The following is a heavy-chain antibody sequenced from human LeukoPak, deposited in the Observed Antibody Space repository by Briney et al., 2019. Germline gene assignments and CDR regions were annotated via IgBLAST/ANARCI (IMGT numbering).Heavy chain of an antibody. V-gene: IGHV3-53*01. CDR3: ARAGGYGGNSYDY. CDR1: GFTFSSYA. Sequence: GGSLRLSCAASGFTFSSYAMSWVRQAPGKGLEWVSVIYSGGSTYYADSVKGRFTISRDNSKNTLYLQMNSLRAEDTAVYYCARAGGYGGNSYDYWGQGTLVTVSS. CDR2: IYSGGST. J-gene: IGHJ4*02. D-gene: IGHD4-23*01.